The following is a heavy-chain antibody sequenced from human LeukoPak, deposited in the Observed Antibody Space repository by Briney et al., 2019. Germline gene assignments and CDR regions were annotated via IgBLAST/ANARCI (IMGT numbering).Heavy chain of an antibody. Sequence: GGSLRLSCAASGFTFSSYSMNWVRQAPGKRLEWVSGISRDSNEIRYADSVRGRFTISRDNAKNSLFLEMNSLSAEDTGVYYCATYLQRVCTDGVCTDYWGQGTLVTVSS. V-gene: IGHV3-21*04. CDR1: GFTFSSYS. J-gene: IGHJ4*02. CDR3: ATYLQRVCTDGVCTDY. CDR2: ISRDSNEI. D-gene: IGHD2-8*01.